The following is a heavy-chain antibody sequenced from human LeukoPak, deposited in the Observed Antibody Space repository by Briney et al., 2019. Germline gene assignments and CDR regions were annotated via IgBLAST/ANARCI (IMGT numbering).Heavy chain of an antibody. J-gene: IGHJ4*02. D-gene: IGHD2-2*01. Sequence: ASVKVSCKASGYTFTGYYMHWVRQAPGQGLEWMGWINPNSGGTNYAQKFQGRVTMTRDTSISTAYMELSRLRSDDTAVYYCARDPHCSSTSCYLQLDYWDQGTLVTVSS. V-gene: IGHV1-2*02. CDR3: ARDPHCSSTSCYLQLDY. CDR1: GYTFTGYY. CDR2: INPNSGGT.